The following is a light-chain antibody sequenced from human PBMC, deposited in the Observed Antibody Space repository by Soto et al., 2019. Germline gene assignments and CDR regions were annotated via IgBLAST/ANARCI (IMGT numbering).Light chain of an antibody. Sequence: EIVMTQSPATLSVSPGERATLSCRASQSVNSNLAWYQQKPGQAPTLLIYDASTRATGIPARFSGSGSGTEFTLTISSLQSEDFAVYYCQQFDNRPPVTVGQGTRLEIK. CDR1: QSVNSN. V-gene: IGKV3-15*01. J-gene: IGKJ5*01. CDR3: QQFDNRPPVT. CDR2: DAS.